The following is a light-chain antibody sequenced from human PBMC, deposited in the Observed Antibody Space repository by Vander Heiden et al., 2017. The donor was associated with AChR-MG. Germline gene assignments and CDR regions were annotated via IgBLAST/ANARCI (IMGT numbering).Light chain of an antibody. Sequence: NFMLTQPLSVSDSPGKTVTISCTRSSGSIASNYVQWYHQRPGSAPTTVIYEDNQRPSGVPDRFSGSIDSSSNSASLTISGLKTEDEADYYCQSYDTGIVVFGGGTKLTVL. CDR2: EDN. CDR1: SGSIASNY. V-gene: IGLV6-57*03. CDR3: QSYDTGIVV. J-gene: IGLJ2*01.